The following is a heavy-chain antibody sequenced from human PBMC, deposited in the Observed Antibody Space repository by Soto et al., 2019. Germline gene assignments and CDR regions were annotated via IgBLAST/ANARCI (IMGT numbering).Heavy chain of an antibody. V-gene: IGHV1-69*06. CDR1: GDTFTTNS. D-gene: IGHD1-26*01. J-gene: IGHJ4*02. CDR3: ARGLLHATTYFDY. CDR2: IIPVVGTT. Sequence: QVQLVQSGAEVKKPGSSVKVSCKASGDTFTTNSLNWVRQAPGQGLEWMGGIIPVVGTTKYAQKYQDRVTITGDKSTNTAYMELSSLRSDDTAVYYCARGLLHATTYFDYWGQGTPFTVSS.